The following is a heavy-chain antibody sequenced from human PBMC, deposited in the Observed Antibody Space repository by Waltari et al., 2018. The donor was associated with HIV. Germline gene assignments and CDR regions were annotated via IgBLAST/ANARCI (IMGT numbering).Heavy chain of an antibody. CDR1: GFTFSSYS. CDR3: ASPGSDDADAFDI. Sequence: EVQLVESGGGLVKPGGSLRLSCAASGFTFSSYSKHWVPQAPGKGLEWVSSISSSSSYIYYADSVKGRFTISRDNAKNSLYLQMNSLRAEDTAVYYCASPGSDDADAFDIWGQGTMVTVSS. V-gene: IGHV3-21*01. J-gene: IGHJ3*02. CDR2: ISSSSSYI. D-gene: IGHD3-10*01.